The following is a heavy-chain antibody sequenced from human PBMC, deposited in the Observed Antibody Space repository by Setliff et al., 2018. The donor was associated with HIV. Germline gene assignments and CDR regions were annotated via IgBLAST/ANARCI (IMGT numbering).Heavy chain of an antibody. CDR1: GYTFTGYY. CDR2: IKINSGGT. J-gene: IGHJ3*02. D-gene: IGHD4-17*01. CDR3: VREGAGPTDDAFDI. V-gene: IGHV1-2*02. Sequence: ASVKVSCKASGYTFTGYYMHWVRQAPGQGLEWMGWIKINSGGTKFTQKFQGRVTTTRDTSLSTAYMELSRLRSDDTAVYYCVREGAGPTDDAFDIWGQGTMVTVSS.